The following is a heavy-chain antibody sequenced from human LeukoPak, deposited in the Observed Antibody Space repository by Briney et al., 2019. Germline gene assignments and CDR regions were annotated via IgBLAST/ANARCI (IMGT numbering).Heavy chain of an antibody. D-gene: IGHD3-10*01. CDR3: AMTPKITMIRGVKGPWFDP. V-gene: IGHV3-48*04. Sequence: PGESLRLSCAAFGFTFSSYSMNWVRQAPGKGLERISYISSSSTTIYYADSVKGRFTISRDNAKNSLYLQMNSLRAEDTAVYYCAMTPKITMIRGVKGPWFDPWGQGTLVTVSS. CDR1: GFTFSSYS. J-gene: IGHJ5*02. CDR2: ISSSSTTI.